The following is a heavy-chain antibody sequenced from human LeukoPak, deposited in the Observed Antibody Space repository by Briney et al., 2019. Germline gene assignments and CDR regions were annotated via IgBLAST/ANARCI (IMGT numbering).Heavy chain of an antibody. J-gene: IGHJ3*02. V-gene: IGHV3-23*01. CDR3: AKGSSGWYGYAFDI. CDR2: ISGSGGST. D-gene: IGHD6-19*01. CDR1: GFTFSSYA. Sequence: GGSLRLSCVASGFTFSSYAMTWVRQAPGKGLEWVSSISGSGGSTYYADSVKGRFTISRDNFKNTLYLQMNSLRAEDTAVYYCAKGSSGWYGYAFDIWGQGTMVT.